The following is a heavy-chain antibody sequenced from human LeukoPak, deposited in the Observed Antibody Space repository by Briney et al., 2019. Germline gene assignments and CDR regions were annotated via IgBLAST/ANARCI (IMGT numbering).Heavy chain of an antibody. CDR1: GNYW. CDR2: INSDGSWT. V-gene: IGHV3-74*01. D-gene: IGHD2/OR15-2a*01. J-gene: IGHJ4*02. Sequence: GGSLRLSCAASGNYWMHWVRQVPGKGLVWVSHINSDGSWTSYADSVKDRLTISKDNAKNTVYLQMNSLRAEDTAVYYCVSFYETYWGRGTLVTVSS. CDR3: VSFYETY.